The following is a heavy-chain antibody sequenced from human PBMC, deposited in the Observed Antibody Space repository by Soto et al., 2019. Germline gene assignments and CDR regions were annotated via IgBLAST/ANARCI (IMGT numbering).Heavy chain of an antibody. D-gene: IGHD6-19*01. CDR2: ISFDGSKK. CDR3: AKGNSMEVAGILDP. J-gene: IGHJ5*02. CDR1: GFTFHTFG. Sequence: GGSLRLSCAASGFTFHTFGIHWVRQAPGKGLEWVAVISFDGSKKYYADSVKGRFTISRDNSQNTLYLQMNSLRVEDTAAYYCAKGNSMEVAGILDPWGQGILVTVSS. V-gene: IGHV3-30*18.